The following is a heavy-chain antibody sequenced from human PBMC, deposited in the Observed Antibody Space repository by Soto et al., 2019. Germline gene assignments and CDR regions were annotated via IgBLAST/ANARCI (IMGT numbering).Heavy chain of an antibody. CDR2: IWYDGSNK. D-gene: IGHD3-3*01. V-gene: IGHV3-33*01. CDR1: GFTFSSYG. CDR3: ARGYDFWSGYSLDY. J-gene: IGHJ4*02. Sequence: PGGSLRLSCAASGFTFSSYGMHWVRQAPGKGLEWVAVIWYDGSNKYYADSVKGRFTISRDNSKNTLYLQMNSLRAEDTAVYYCARGYDFWSGYSLDYWGQGTLVTVSS.